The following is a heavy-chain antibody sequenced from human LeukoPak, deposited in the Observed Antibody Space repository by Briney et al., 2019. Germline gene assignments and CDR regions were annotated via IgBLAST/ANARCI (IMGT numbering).Heavy chain of an antibody. CDR1: GGSISSGSYY. V-gene: IGHV4-61*02. CDR2: IYTSGST. CDR3: ARGLLGYCTNGVCYSLDY. D-gene: IGHD2-8*01. J-gene: IGHJ4*02. Sequence: SETLSLTCTVSGGSISSGSYYRSWIRQPAGKGLEWIGRIYTSGSTNYNPSLKSRVTISVDTSKNQFSLKLSSVTAADTAVYYCARGLLGYCTNGVCYSLDYWGQGTLVTVSS.